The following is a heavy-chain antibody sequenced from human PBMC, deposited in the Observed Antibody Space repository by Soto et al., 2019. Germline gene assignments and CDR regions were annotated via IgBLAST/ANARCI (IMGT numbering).Heavy chain of an antibody. CDR1: GFTFSNYW. CDR3: ARVEAFLEWLLGGMDV. J-gene: IGHJ6*02. D-gene: IGHD3-3*02. CDR2: IDSDGTST. Sequence: EVQLVESGGGLVQPGGTLRLSCAASGFTFSNYWMHWVRQAPGKGLVWVSRIDSDGTSTTYADSVKGRFTISRDNAKNTLYLQMNSLRAEDTAVYYCARVEAFLEWLLGGMDVWGPGTTVSVSS. V-gene: IGHV3-74*01.